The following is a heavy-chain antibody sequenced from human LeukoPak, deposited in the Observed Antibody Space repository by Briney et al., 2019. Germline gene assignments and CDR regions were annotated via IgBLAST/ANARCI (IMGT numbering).Heavy chain of an antibody. CDR2: ISSSSSYI. CDR1: GLTFSSYS. D-gene: IGHD2-2*01. CDR3: ARDNQPSSGDAFDI. V-gene: IGHV3-21*01. J-gene: IGHJ3*02. Sequence: GGSLRLSCAASGLTFSSYSMNWVRQAPGKGLEWVSSISSSSSYIYYADSVKGRFTISRDNAKNSLYLQMNSLRAEDTAVYYCARDNQPSSGDAFDIWGQGTMVTVSS.